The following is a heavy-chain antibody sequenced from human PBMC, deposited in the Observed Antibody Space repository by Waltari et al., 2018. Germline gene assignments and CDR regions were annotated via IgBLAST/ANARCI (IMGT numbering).Heavy chain of an antibody. V-gene: IGHV4-59*01. J-gene: IGHJ3*02. Sequence: QVQLQESGPGLVKPSETLSLTCTVPGGSISSYYWSWIRQPPGKGLEWIGYIYYSGSTNYNPSLKSRVTISVDTSKNQFSLKLSSVTAADTAVYYCARAPPSDYYDSSGPYGLDAFDIWGQGTMVTVSS. D-gene: IGHD3-22*01. CDR1: GGSISSYY. CDR2: IYYSGST. CDR3: ARAPPSDYYDSSGPYGLDAFDI.